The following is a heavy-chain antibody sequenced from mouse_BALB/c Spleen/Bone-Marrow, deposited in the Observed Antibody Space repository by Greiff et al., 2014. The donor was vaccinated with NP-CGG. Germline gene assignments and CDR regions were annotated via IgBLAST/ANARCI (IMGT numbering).Heavy chain of an antibody. V-gene: IGHV1-5*01. D-gene: IGHD4-1*01. Sequence: EVQLQQSGTVLARPGASLRMSCKASGYTFTNYWINWITQRPGQGLEWIGAIYPGNNDAKYTQKFKAKAKLTAVTSTSTADMELSSLTNEDSAVYYCARNWDWVFAYWGQGTLVTVSA. CDR2: IYPGNNDA. CDR3: ARNWDWVFAY. J-gene: IGHJ3*01. CDR1: GYTFTNYW.